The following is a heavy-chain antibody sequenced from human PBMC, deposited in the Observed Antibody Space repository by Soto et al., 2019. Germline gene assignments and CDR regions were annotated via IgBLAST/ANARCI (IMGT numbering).Heavy chain of an antibody. CDR2: ISYDGSNK. J-gene: IGHJ2*01. V-gene: IGHV3-30-3*01. CDR3: ASSPPGPHDWYFDL. Sequence: QVQLVESGGGVVQPGRSLRLSCAASGFTFSSYAMHWVRQAPGKGLEWVAVISYDGSNKYYADSAKGRFTISRDNSKNTLYLQMNSLRAEDTAVYYCASSPPGPHDWYFDLWGRGTLVTVSS. CDR1: GFTFSSYA.